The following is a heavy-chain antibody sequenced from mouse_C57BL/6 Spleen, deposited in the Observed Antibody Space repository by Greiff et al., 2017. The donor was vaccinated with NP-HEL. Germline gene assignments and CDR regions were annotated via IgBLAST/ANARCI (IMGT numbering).Heavy chain of an antibody. CDR1: GYTFTSYT. CDR2: INPSSGYT. Sequence: VQLQQSGAELARPGASVKMSCKASGYTFTSYTMHWVKQRPGQGLEWIGNINPSSGYTKYNQKFKDKATLTADKSSSTAYMQLSSLTSEDSAVYYCARSSRELMDYWGQGTSVTVSS. J-gene: IGHJ4*01. CDR3: ARSSRELMDY. D-gene: IGHD3-1*01. V-gene: IGHV1-4*01.